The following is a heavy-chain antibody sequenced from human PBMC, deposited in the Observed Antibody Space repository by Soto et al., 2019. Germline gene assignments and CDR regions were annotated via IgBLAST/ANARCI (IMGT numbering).Heavy chain of an antibody. CDR1: GFPFNNAW. V-gene: IGHV3-15*01. D-gene: IGHD3-16*02. CDR2: IKSETDGGKT. Sequence: EVQLLESGGGVVKPGGSLRLSCAASGFPFNNAWMSWVRQAPGGGLEWVARIKSETDGGKTDYAAPVDGRFTISRDDSSNTLDLQMNSLKTEDTEVYYCITYAYIWGNHSYRWDYWGQGALVTVSS. J-gene: IGHJ4*02. CDR3: ITYAYIWGNHSYRWDY.